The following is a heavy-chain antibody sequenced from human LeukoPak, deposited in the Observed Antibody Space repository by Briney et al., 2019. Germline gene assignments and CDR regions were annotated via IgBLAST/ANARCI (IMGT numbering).Heavy chain of an antibody. V-gene: IGHV3-21*01. CDR1: GFTFGSYS. CDR2: ISTSSDYI. D-gene: IGHD2-15*01. Sequence: GGSLRLSCAASGFTFGSYSMNWVRQAPGKGLEWVSSISTSSDYIYYADSVKGRFTISRDNAENSLFLQVNSLRAEDTAVYYCARGCSGGSCYDYLGQGTLVTVSS. CDR3: ARGCSGGSCYDY. J-gene: IGHJ4*02.